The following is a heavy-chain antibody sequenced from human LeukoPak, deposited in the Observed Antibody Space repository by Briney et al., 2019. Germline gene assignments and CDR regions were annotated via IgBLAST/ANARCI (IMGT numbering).Heavy chain of an antibody. Sequence: ASVKVSCKASGYTFTSYYMHWVRQAPGQGLEWMGIINPSGGSTSYAQKFQGRVTMTRDTSTSTVYMELSSLRSEDTAVYYCARDSSSWYKMQYYFDYWGQGTLVTVPS. J-gene: IGHJ4*02. D-gene: IGHD6-13*01. CDR1: GYTFTSYY. CDR3: ARDSSSWYKMQYYFDY. V-gene: IGHV1-46*03. CDR2: INPSGGST.